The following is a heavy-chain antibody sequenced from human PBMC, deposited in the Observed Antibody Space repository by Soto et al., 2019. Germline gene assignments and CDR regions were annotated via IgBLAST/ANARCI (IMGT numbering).Heavy chain of an antibody. V-gene: IGHV3-23*01. Sequence: VGSLRLSCAASGFTFSSYAMSWVRQAPGKGLEWVSAISGSGGSTYYADSVKGRFTISRDNSKNTLYLQMNSLRAEDTAVYYCAKKYSNDYYYYGMDVWGQGTTVTVSS. J-gene: IGHJ6*02. D-gene: IGHD4-4*01. CDR1: GFTFSSYA. CDR2: ISGSGGST. CDR3: AKKYSNDYYYYGMDV.